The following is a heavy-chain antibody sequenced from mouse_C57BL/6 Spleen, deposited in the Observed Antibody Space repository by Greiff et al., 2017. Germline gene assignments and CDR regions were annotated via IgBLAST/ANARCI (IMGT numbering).Heavy chain of an antibody. CDR3: ARRGITTVVAPYFDY. CDR2: IYPGSGNT. CDR1: GYSFTSYY. V-gene: IGHV1-66*01. Sequence: QVQLQQSGPELVKPGASVKISCKASGYSFTSYYIHWVKQRPGQGLEWIGWIYPGSGNTKYNEKFKGKATLTADTSSSTAYMQLSSLTSEDSAVYYCARRGITTVVAPYFDYWGQGTTLTVSS. J-gene: IGHJ2*01. D-gene: IGHD1-1*01.